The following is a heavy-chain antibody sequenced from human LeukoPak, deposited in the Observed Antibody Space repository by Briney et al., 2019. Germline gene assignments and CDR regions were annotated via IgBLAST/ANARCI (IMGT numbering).Heavy chain of an antibody. J-gene: IGHJ3*02. V-gene: IGHV3-49*01. D-gene: IGHD5-18*01. CDR1: GFTFGDYS. CDR2: IRSKAYGGTT. CDR3: TSNPGYSYGSLDAFDI. Sequence: PGGSLRLSCTASGFTFGDYSMSWFRRAPGKGLEWVGFIRSKAYGGTTEYAASVKGRFTISRDGSRGIAYLQMNSLETEDTAVYYCTSNPGYSYGSLDAFDIWGQGTMVTVSS.